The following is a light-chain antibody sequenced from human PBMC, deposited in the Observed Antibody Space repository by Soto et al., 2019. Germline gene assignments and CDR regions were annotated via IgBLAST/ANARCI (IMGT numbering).Light chain of an antibody. Sequence: EIVLTQSPGTLSLSPGERATLSCRASQSISSTYLAWYRQKPGQAPRLLIYAASRRATGIPDRFSGSGSGTDFTLTISSLEPEDFAVYYCQQYYASSWTFGQGTRVEIK. CDR2: AAS. V-gene: IGKV3-20*01. CDR1: QSISSTY. J-gene: IGKJ1*01. CDR3: QQYYASSWT.